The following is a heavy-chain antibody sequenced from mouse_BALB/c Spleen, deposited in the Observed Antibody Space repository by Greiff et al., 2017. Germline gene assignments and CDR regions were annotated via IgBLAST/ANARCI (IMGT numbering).Heavy chain of an antibody. Sequence: VQLQQSGPELVKPGASVKMSCKASGYTFTSYVMHWVKQKPGQGLEWIGYINPYNDGTKYNEKFKGKATLTSDKSSSTAYMELSSLTSEDSAVYYCARSRGSAWFAYWGQGTLVTVSA. CDR1: GYTFTSYV. D-gene: IGHD3-1*01. CDR2: INPYNDGT. J-gene: IGHJ3*01. CDR3: ARSRGSAWFAY. V-gene: IGHV1-14*01.